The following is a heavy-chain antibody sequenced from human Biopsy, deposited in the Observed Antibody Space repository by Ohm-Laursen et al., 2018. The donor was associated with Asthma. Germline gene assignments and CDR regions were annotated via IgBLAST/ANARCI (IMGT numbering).Heavy chain of an antibody. V-gene: IGHV3-23*05. CDR1: GFNFGDFA. D-gene: IGHD3-22*01. J-gene: IGHJ4*02. CDR2: VKPSGRGA. Sequence: SLRPSCAASGFNFGDFAMSWARQAPGKGLEWVSTVKPSGRGADLPAPVRGRFTISRDYSKNTLYLQMHSLRAEDTAVYYCARGDSSNWSHYYFDYWGQGTLVTVSS. CDR3: ARGDSSNWSHYYFDY.